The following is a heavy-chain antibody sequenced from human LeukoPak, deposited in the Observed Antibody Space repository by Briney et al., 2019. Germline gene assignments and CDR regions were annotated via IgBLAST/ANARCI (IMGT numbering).Heavy chain of an antibody. CDR2: INPNSGVT. V-gene: IGHV1-2*02. CDR1: GYTFTGNY. CDR3: ARYIIQLDF. Sequence: ASVKVSCKASGYTFTGNYVHWVRQAPGQGLEWMGWINPNSGVTNYAQKFQGRVIMTRDTSISTAYMELNRLRSDDTAVYYCARYIIQLDFWGQGTLVAVSS. J-gene: IGHJ4*02. D-gene: IGHD5-18*01.